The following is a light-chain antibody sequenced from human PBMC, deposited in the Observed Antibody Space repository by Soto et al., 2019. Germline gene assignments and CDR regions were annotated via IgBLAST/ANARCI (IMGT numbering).Light chain of an antibody. CDR3: QQYHNWPA. J-gene: IGKJ1*01. Sequence: ETVMTQSPATLSVSPGERATLSCRASQSVFSSLAWYQHKPGQAPRLLIYGAATRATVIPARFSGSGSGTEFTLTISSLQSDDIAFYCCQQYHNWPAFGQGTKVDIK. CDR2: GAA. CDR1: QSVFSS. V-gene: IGKV3-15*01.